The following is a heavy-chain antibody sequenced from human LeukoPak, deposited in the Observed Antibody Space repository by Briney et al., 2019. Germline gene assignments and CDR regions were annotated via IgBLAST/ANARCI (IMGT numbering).Heavy chain of an antibody. CDR2: ISAYNGNT. D-gene: IGHD3-9*01. CDR3: ARERKSSYDTLTGYYKSDAFDI. Sequence: ASVKVSCTAAGYSLITYGISWVRQAPGQGLEGMGGISAYNGNTNYAQKLQGRVTVTTDTATNTAYMELRSLRSDDTAVYYCARERKSSYDTLTGYYKSDAFDIWGQGTMVTVSS. CDR1: GYSLITYG. V-gene: IGHV1-18*01. J-gene: IGHJ3*02.